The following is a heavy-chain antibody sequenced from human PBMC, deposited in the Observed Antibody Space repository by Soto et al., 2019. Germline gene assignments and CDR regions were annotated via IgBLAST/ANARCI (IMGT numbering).Heavy chain of an antibody. CDR3: AKAGSVAGTGLYYYYGMDV. D-gene: IGHD6-19*01. J-gene: IGHJ6*02. Sequence: EVQLLESGGGLVQPGGSLRLSCAASGFTFSSYAMSWVRQAPGKGLEWVSAISGSGGSTYYADSVKGRFTISRDNSKNTLYLQMNSLRAEDTAVYYCAKAGSVAGTGLYYYYGMDVWGQGTTVTVSS. CDR2: ISGSGGST. V-gene: IGHV3-23*01. CDR1: GFTFSSYA.